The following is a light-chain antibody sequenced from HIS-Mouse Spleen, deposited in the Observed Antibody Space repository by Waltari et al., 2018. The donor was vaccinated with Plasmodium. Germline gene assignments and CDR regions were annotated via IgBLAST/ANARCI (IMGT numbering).Light chain of an antibody. Sequence: EIVLTQSPGTLSLSPGEIATLSCRASQSVSSSYLAWYQQKPGQAPRLLIYGASSRATGIPDRFSGSGSGTDFTLTISRLEPEDFAVYYCQQYGSSPQITFGGGTKVEIK. CDR3: QQYGSSPQIT. J-gene: IGKJ4*01. CDR1: QSVSSSY. V-gene: IGKV3-20*01. CDR2: GAS.